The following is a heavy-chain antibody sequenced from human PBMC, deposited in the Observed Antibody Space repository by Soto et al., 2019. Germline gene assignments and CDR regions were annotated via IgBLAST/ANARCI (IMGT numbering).Heavy chain of an antibody. Sequence: GGSLRLSCAASGFTFSSYAMSWVRQAPGKGLEWVSAISGSGGSTYYADSVKGRFTISRDNSKNTLYLQMNSLRAEDTAVYYCAKDRPDTYYDFWSGFGSGSKFDYWGQGTLVTVSS. D-gene: IGHD3-3*01. V-gene: IGHV3-23*01. CDR2: ISGSGGST. CDR3: AKDRPDTYYDFWSGFGSGSKFDY. CDR1: GFTFSSYA. J-gene: IGHJ4*02.